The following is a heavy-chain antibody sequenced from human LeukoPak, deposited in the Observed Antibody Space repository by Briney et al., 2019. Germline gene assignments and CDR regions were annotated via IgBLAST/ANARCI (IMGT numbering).Heavy chain of an antibody. CDR1: GFTFSSYE. CDR2: ISSSGSTI. V-gene: IGHV3-48*03. J-gene: IGHJ4*02. Sequence: PGGSLRLSCAASGFTFSSYEMNWVRQAPGKGLEGVSYISSSGSTIYYADSVKGRFTISRDNSKNTLYLQMNSLRAEDTAVYYCAKVMGGDCYSRKCDYWGQGTLVTVSS. D-gene: IGHD2-21*02. CDR3: AKVMGGDCYSRKCDY.